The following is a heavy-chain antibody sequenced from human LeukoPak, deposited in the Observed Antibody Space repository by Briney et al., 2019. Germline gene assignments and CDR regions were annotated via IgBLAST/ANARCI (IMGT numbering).Heavy chain of an antibody. V-gene: IGHV1-69*05. Sequence: GASVKVSCKASGGTFSSYAISWVRQAPGQGLEWMGGIIPIFGTANYAQKFQGRVTITRNTSISTAYMERSSLRSEDTAVYYCAGRPTGTGAFDIWGQGTMVTVSS. J-gene: IGHJ3*02. CDR1: GGTFSSYA. CDR2: IIPIFGTA. CDR3: AGRPTGTGAFDI. D-gene: IGHD1-1*01.